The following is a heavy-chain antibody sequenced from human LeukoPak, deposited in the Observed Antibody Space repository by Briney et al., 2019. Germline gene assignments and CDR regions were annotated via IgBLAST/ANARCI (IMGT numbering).Heavy chain of an antibody. Sequence: PGGSLRLSCAASGFTFSSYAMSWVRQAPGKGLEGVSAISGSGGSTYYADSVKGRFTISRDNSKNTLYLQMNSLRGEDTAVYYCAKHRATGYYFDYWGQGTLVTVSS. CDR1: GFTFSSYA. CDR2: ISGSGGST. CDR3: AKHRATGYYFDY. V-gene: IGHV3-23*01. J-gene: IGHJ4*02. D-gene: IGHD5-12*01.